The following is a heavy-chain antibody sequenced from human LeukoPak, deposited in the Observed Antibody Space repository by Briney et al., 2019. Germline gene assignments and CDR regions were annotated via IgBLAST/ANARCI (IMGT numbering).Heavy chain of an antibody. CDR1: GGSISSYY. D-gene: IGHD3-16*01. Sequence: SETLSLTCTVSGGSISSYYWSWIRQPPGKGLEWIGYIYYSGSTNYNPSLKSRVTISVDTSKNQFSLKLSSVTAADTAVYYCARLYAGAYARLDPWGQGILVAVSS. V-gene: IGHV4-59*08. J-gene: IGHJ5*02. CDR2: IYYSGST. CDR3: ARLYAGAYARLDP.